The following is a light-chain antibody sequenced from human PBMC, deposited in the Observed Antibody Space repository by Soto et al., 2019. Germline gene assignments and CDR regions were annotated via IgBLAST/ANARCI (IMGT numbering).Light chain of an antibody. V-gene: IGKV4-1*01. CDR3: HQHYSTPWT. CDR1: QSVLYVSNNRNY. CDR2: WAS. Sequence: DIVITQSPYSLAVSLFESATINCKSRQSVLYVSNNRNYLAWYQKKPGQPPKLLISWASTRESGVPDRFSGSGSGTDFTLTISSLQAEDVAVYYCHQHYSTPWTFGQGTKVDIK. J-gene: IGKJ1*01.